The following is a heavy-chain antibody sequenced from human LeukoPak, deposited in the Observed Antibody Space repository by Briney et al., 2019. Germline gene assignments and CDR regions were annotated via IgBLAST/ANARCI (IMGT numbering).Heavy chain of an antibody. Sequence: PGGSLRLSCAASGFTVSSNYMSWVRQAPGKGLEWVSGISGTGGTTRYADSVKGRFTISRDNSKNTVYLQMNSLRAEDTAVYYCVKDLGDWGQGTLVTVSS. CDR3: VKDLGD. V-gene: IGHV3-23*01. CDR2: ISGTGGTT. CDR1: GFTVSSNY. J-gene: IGHJ4*02.